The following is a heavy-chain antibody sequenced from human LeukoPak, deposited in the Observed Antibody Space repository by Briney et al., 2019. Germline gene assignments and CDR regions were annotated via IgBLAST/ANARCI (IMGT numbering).Heavy chain of an antibody. CDR1: GFTFGNYA. CDR2: ISGSGGST. D-gene: IGHD6-19*01. V-gene: IGHV3-23*01. CDR3: AKTTAGHSSGRDPGWPVDY. Sequence: GGSLRLSCAASGFTFGNYAMTWVRQAPGKGLGWISHISGSGGSTYHADSVKGRFTISRDNSKNTVYLQMNSLRAEDTAVYYCAKTTAGHSSGRDPGWPVDYWGQGTLVTVSS. J-gene: IGHJ4*02.